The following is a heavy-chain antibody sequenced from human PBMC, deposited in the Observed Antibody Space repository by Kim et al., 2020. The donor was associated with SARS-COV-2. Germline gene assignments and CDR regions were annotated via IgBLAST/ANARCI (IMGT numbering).Heavy chain of an antibody. V-gene: IGHV3-21*01. Sequence: GGSLRLSCAASGFTFSSYSMNWVRQAPGKGLEWVSSISSSSSYIYYADSVKGRFTISRDNAKNSLYLQMNSLRAEDTAVYYCALSFPIVNRRGQLVADGFDYWGQGTLVTVSS. CDR1: GFTFSSYS. CDR2: ISSSSSYI. D-gene: IGHD6-13*01. J-gene: IGHJ4*02. CDR3: ALSFPIVNRRGQLVADGFDY.